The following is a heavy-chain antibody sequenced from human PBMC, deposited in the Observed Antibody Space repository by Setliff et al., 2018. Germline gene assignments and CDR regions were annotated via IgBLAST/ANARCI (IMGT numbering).Heavy chain of an antibody. CDR2: TIPMFGTI. CDR3: AREEGCYYDSTDYYYYMDV. CDR1: GGTFSSYG. D-gene: IGHD3-22*01. V-gene: IGHV1-69*13. J-gene: IGHJ6*03. Sequence: SVKVSCKASGGTFSSYGISWVRQAPGQGLEWMGGTIPMFGTINYAQKFQGRVTITADESTSTVYMELSSLRSDDTALYYCAREEGCYYDSTDYYYYMDVWGKGTTVTVSS.